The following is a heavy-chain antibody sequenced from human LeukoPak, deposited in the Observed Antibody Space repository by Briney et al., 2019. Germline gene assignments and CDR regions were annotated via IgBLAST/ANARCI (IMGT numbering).Heavy chain of an antibody. CDR2: IYKGGNT. CDR3: ASRDCSGGGCYFAGADPFDY. J-gene: IGHJ4*02. V-gene: IGHV3-53*01. Sequence: PGGSLRLSCAASGFTVSSTYVSWVRQAPGKGLEWVSVIYKGGNTYYIDSVKGRFTISRDTSKNTLYLQMNSLRAEDTAVYYCASRDCSGGGCYFAGADPFDYWGQGTLVTVSS. CDR1: GFTVSSTY. D-gene: IGHD2-15*01.